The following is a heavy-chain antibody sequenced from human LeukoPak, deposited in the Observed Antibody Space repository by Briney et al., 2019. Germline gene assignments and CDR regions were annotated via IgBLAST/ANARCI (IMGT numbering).Heavy chain of an antibody. CDR3: AELGITMIGGV. D-gene: IGHD3-10*02. CDR1: GFTFNTYT. V-gene: IGHV3-21*01. CDR2: ITASSTAI. Sequence: GGSLRLSCAASGFTFNTYTMNWVRQAPGKGLEWVSSITASSTAIYSADSVKGRFTISRDNAKNSLYLQMNSLRAEDTAVYYCAELGITMIGGVWGKGTTVTISS. J-gene: IGHJ6*04.